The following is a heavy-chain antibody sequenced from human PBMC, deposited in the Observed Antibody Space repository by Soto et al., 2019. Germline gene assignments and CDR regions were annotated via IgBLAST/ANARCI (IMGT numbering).Heavy chain of an antibody. CDR2: ISGSGGST. CDR1: GFTFSSYA. Sequence: GGSLRLSXAASGFTFSSYAMSWVRQAPGKGLEWVSAISGSGGSTYYADSVKGRFTISRDNSKNTLYLQMNSLRAEDTAVYYCAKGRRRGYSGYDQGGAFDIWGQGTMVTVSS. D-gene: IGHD5-12*01. V-gene: IGHV3-23*01. CDR3: AKGRRRGYSGYDQGGAFDI. J-gene: IGHJ3*02.